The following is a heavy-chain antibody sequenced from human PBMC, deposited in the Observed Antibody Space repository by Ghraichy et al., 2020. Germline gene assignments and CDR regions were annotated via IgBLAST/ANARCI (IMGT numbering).Heavy chain of an antibody. J-gene: IGHJ4*02. Sequence: GESLNISCAASGFTFSSYGMHWVRQAPGKGLEWVAVIWYDGSNKYYADSVKGRFTISRDNSKNTLYLQMNSLRAEDTAVYYCALTLVGATVFDYWGQGTLVTVSS. V-gene: IGHV3-33*01. CDR3: ALTLVGATVFDY. D-gene: IGHD1-26*01. CDR1: GFTFSSYG. CDR2: IWYDGSNK.